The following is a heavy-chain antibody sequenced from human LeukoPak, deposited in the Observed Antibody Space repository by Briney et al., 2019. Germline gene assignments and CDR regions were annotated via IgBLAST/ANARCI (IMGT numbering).Heavy chain of an antibody. J-gene: IGHJ4*02. Sequence: AGGFLRLSCAASGFTFSSYAMSWVRQAPGKGLEWVSSISSSSSYIYYADSVKGRFTISRDNAKNSLYLQMNSLRAEDTAVYYCASPYCSSTSCSTLHDFWGQGTLVTVSS. D-gene: IGHD2-2*01. CDR2: ISSSSSYI. CDR1: GFTFSSYA. CDR3: ASPYCSSTSCSTLHDF. V-gene: IGHV3-21*01.